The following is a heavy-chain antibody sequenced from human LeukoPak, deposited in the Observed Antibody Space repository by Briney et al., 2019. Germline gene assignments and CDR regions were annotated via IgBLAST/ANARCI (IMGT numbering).Heavy chain of an antibody. Sequence: SETLSLTCAISGVSISNDNWWSWVRQPPGKGLEWIGEIYHSGSTNYNPSLKSRVTISLDKSRNQFSLRLSSVTAADTAVYYCARGEQQLVKGFDYWSQGTLVTVSS. CDR1: GVSISNDNW. CDR2: IYHSGST. CDR3: ARGEQQLVKGFDY. J-gene: IGHJ4*02. D-gene: IGHD6-13*01. V-gene: IGHV4-4*02.